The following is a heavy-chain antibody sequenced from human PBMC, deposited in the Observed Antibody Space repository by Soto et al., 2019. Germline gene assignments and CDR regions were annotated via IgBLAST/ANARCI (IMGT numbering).Heavy chain of an antibody. CDR1: GFTFSSYW. J-gene: IGHJ4*03. CDR2: IKPDGSDT. V-gene: IGHV3-7*01. CDR3: ATELKWSGI. D-gene: IGHD3-3*01. Sequence: GGSLRLPFAASGFTFSSYWMTWVRQAPGKGLEFLATIKPDGSDTYYVDSVKGRFTISRDNAKNSLSLQMNSLRAAETAFYYWATELKWSGIWGQGTLVTVSS.